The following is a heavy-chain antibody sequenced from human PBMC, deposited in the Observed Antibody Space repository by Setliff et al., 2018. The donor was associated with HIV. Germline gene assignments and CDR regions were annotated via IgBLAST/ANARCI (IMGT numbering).Heavy chain of an antibody. V-gene: IGHV1-2*06. D-gene: IGHD5-12*01. CDR1: GYTFVDFY. CDR2: INPKNGVA. Sequence: ASVKVSCKASGYTFVDFYIHWVRQAPGQGLEWMGRINPKNGVADYLKKFQDRVIMTRDTSTNTAHMELIRPRHEDTAIYYYAIAHYSVAMTRNRFDPWGQGTLVTVSS. CDR3: AIAHYSVAMTRNRFDP. J-gene: IGHJ5*02.